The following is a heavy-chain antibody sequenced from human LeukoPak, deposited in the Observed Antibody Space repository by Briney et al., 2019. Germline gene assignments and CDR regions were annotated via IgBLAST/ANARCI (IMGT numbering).Heavy chain of an antibody. V-gene: IGHV4-59*10. CDR1: GGSISNHY. D-gene: IGHD6-13*01. J-gene: IGHJ4*02. CDR3: ARGGSSWQSFDF. Sequence: SETLSLTCTVYGGSISNHYWSWIRQPAGKGLEWIGRIYASGSTNYNPSLKSRVTMSVDTSKNQFSLKLTSVTAADTAVYYCARGGSSWQSFDFWGQGTLVTVSS. CDR2: IYASGST.